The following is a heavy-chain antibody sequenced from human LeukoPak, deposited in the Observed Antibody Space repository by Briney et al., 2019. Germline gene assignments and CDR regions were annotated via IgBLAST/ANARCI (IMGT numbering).Heavy chain of an antibody. CDR1: GFTYDEYA. D-gene: IGHD7-27*01. V-gene: IGHV3-9*01. CDR3: AKDLGIDY. J-gene: IGHJ4*02. Sequence: GGSLRLSCVASGFTYDEYAMHWVRQAPGKGLEWISGINWNSDSTGYADSVKGRFTISRDNAKKSLFLQMNSLRAEDTAVYYCAKDLGIDYWGQGTLVTVSS. CDR2: INWNSDST.